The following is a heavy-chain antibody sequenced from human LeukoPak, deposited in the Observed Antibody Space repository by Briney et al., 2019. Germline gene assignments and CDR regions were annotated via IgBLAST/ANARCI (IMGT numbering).Heavy chain of an antibody. CDR2: ISYDGSDK. Sequence: GGSLRLSCAASAFTFSSYGMHWVRQAPGKGMEWVAVISYDGSDKYYADSVKGRFTLSRHNSKNTLYLQMTSLRAEDTAVYYCATLSYWGQGTLVTVSS. CDR1: AFTFSSYG. CDR3: ATLSY. V-gene: IGHV3-30*03. J-gene: IGHJ4*02.